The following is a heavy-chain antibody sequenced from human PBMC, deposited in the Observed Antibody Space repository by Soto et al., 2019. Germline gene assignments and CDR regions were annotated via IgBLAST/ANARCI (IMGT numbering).Heavy chain of an antibody. CDR1: GGSFSGYY. D-gene: IGHD2-2*01. CDR2: INHSGST. J-gene: IGHJ4*02. V-gene: IGHV4-34*01. Sequence: SETLSLTCAVYGGSFSGYYWSWIRQPPGKGLEWIGEINHSGSTNYNPSLKSRVTISVDTSKNQFSLKLSSVTAADTAVYYCARGGYCSSTSCYPFDYWGQGTLVTVSS. CDR3: ARGGYCSSTSCYPFDY.